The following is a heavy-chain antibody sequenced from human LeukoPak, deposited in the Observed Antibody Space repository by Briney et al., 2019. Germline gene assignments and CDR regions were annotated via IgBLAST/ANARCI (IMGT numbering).Heavy chain of an antibody. CDR2: IWYDGSDK. J-gene: IGHJ6*02. CDR1: GFTFSFSTYG. CDR3: ARPYYSNYYYYGMDV. D-gene: IGHD4-11*01. V-gene: IGHV3-33*01. Sequence: GGSLRLSCAASGFTFSFSTYGMHWVRQAPGKGLEWVAIIWYDGSDKYYADSVKGRFTISRDNSKNTLYLQMNSLRVEDTAVYYCARPYYSNYYYYGMDVWGQGTTVTVSS.